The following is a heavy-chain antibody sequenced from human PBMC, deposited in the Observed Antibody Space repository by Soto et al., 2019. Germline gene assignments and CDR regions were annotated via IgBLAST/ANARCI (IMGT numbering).Heavy chain of an antibody. D-gene: IGHD6-6*01. CDR3: ARTRSFTLGFYYDGMDV. J-gene: IGHJ6*02. V-gene: IGHV5-10-1*01. CDR2: IDPNDSYT. Sequence: GESLKISCKGSGYSFTSYWISWVRQMPGKGLECMGRIDPNDSYTTYGPSFQGHVTISIDKSINTAYLQWSSLKASDTAKYYCARTRSFTLGFYYDGMDVWGQGTTVTVSS. CDR1: GYSFTSYW.